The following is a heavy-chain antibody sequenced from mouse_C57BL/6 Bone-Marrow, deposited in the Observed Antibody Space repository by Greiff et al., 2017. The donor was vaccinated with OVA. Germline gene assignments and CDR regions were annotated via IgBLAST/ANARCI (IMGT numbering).Heavy chain of an antibody. CDR2: ISSGSSTI. CDR1: GFTFSDYG. CDR3: ARKIYSYAMDY. D-gene: IGHD2-1*01. Sequence: EVQVVESGGGLVKPGGSLKLSCAASGFTFSDYGMHWVRQAPEEGLEWVAYISSGSSTIYYADTVKGRFTISRDNAKNTLFLQMTSLRSEDTAMYYCARKIYSYAMDYWGQGTSVTVSS. J-gene: IGHJ4*01. V-gene: IGHV5-17*01.